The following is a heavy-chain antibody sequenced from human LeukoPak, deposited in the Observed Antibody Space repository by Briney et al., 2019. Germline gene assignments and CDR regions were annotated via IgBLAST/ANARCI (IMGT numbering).Heavy chain of an antibody. V-gene: IGHV4-30-2*01. Sequence: QTPSLTCAVSGGSISSGGYSWSWIRQPPGTGLEWIGYIYHSGSTYYNPSLKSRVTISVDRSKNQFSLKLSSVTAADTAVYYCATSSVMSGSLDYWGQGTLVTVSS. CDR2: IYHSGST. CDR1: GGSISSGGYS. D-gene: IGHD2-15*01. J-gene: IGHJ4*02. CDR3: ATSSVMSGSLDY.